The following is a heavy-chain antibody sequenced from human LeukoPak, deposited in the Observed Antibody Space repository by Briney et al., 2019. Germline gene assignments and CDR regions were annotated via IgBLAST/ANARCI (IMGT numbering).Heavy chain of an antibody. V-gene: IGHV3-9*03. CDR1: GFTFDDYA. CDR3: AKARGYDAFDI. CDR2: ISWNSGSI. J-gene: IGHJ3*02. Sequence: PGRSLRLSCAASGFTFDDYAMHWVRQAPGKGLEWVSGISWNSGSIGYADSVKGRFTISRDNAKNSLYLQMNSLRAEDMALYYCAKARGYDAFDIWGQRTMVTVSS. D-gene: IGHD3-10*01.